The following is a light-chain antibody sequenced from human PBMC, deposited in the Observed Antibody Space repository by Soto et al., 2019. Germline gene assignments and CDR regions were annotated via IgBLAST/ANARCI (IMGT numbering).Light chain of an antibody. V-gene: IGKV1-17*01. J-gene: IGKJ1*01. CDR1: QGIASD. CDR2: GAS. CDR3: LQHKTYPWT. Sequence: DIQMTQSPSSLSASVGDRVTITCRASQGIASDLGWYQQKPGKAPKRLIYGASSLQSGVPSRFSGSVSGTEFTLTISSLQPEDCATYYCLQHKTYPWTFGQGTTVEIK.